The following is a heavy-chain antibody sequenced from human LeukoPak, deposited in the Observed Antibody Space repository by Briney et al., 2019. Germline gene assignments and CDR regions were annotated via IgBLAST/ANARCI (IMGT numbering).Heavy chain of an antibody. Sequence: KTSETLSLTCTVSGGSISSGGYYWSWVRQHPGKGLEWIGYIYYSGCTYYNPSLKSRVTISVDTSKNQFSLKLSSVTAADTAVYYCARVDYGDYGVGNYWGQGTLVTVST. CDR2: IYYSGCT. CDR1: GGSISSGGYY. D-gene: IGHD4-17*01. J-gene: IGHJ4*02. V-gene: IGHV4-31*03. CDR3: ARVDYGDYGVGNY.